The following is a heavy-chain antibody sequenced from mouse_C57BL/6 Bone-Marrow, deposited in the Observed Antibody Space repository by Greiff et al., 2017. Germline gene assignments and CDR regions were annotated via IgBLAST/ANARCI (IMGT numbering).Heavy chain of an antibody. CDR1: GFTFSDYG. V-gene: IGHV5-17*01. J-gene: IGHJ4*01. CDR2: ISSGSSTI. Sequence: EVQLQESGGGLVKPGGSLKLSCAASGFTFSDYGMHWVRQAPEKGLEWAAYISSGSSTIYYADTVKGRFTISRDNAKNTLFLQMTSLRSEDTAMYYCARTDYYAMDYWGQGTSVTVSS. CDR3: ARTDYYAMDY.